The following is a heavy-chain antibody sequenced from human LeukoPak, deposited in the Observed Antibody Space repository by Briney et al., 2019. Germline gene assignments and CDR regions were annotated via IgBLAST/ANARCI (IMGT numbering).Heavy chain of an antibody. D-gene: IGHD6-13*01. Sequence: ASVKVSCKASGYTFTSYGISWVRQAPGQGLEWMGWISAYNGNTNYAQKLQGRVTMTTDTSTSTAYMELRSLRSDDTAVYYCAREYFLERRKYSSSWSDYWGQGTLVTVSS. CDR3: AREYFLERRKYSSSWSDY. CDR1: GYTFTSYG. CDR2: ISAYNGNT. V-gene: IGHV1-18*01. J-gene: IGHJ4*02.